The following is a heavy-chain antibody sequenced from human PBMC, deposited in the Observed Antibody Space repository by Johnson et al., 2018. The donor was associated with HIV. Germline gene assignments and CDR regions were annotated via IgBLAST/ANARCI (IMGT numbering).Heavy chain of an antibody. Sequence: QVQLVESGGGVVQPGGSLRLSCAASGFTFSSYGMHWVRQAPGKGLEWVAFIRYDGSNKYYADPVKGRFTISRDNSKNTLYLQMNSLRAEDTAVYYCAKAREYDSTGHDAFDIWGQGTMVTVSS. CDR3: AKAREYDSTGHDAFDI. D-gene: IGHD3-22*01. V-gene: IGHV3-30*02. CDR2: IRYDGSNK. CDR1: GFTFSSYG. J-gene: IGHJ3*02.